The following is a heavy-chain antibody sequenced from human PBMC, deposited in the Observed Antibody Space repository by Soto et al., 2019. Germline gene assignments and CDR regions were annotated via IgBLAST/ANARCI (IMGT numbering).Heavy chain of an antibody. CDR1: GYTFTSYG. CDR2: ISAYNGNT. Sequence: QVQLVQSGAEVKKPGASVKVSCKASGYTFTSYGISWVRQAPGQGLEWMGWISAYNGNTNYAQKRQGRVTMTTDTSTSTGDMELRSRRSDDTAVYYCARDPVAAAGQNWFDPWGQGTLVTVSS. CDR3: ARDPVAAAGQNWFDP. J-gene: IGHJ5*02. V-gene: IGHV1-18*01. D-gene: IGHD6-13*01.